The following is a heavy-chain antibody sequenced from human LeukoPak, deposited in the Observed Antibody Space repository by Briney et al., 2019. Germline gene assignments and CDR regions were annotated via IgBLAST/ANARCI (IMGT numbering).Heavy chain of an antibody. Sequence: SETLSLTCTVSGGALSSYYWSWIRQPPGKGLEWIAYIHYSGNTNYIPSLKSRVTISVDTSKNQFSLRLTSVTAADTAVYYCARSGTVTNFDYWGQGTLVSVSS. V-gene: IGHV4-59*01. CDR2: IHYSGNT. J-gene: IGHJ4*02. D-gene: IGHD4-17*01. CDR3: ARSGTVTNFDY. CDR1: GGALSSYY.